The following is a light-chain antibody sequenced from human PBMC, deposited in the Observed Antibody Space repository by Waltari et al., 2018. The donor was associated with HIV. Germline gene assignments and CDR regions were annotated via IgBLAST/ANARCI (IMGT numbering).Light chain of an antibody. CDR2: GAS. CDR3: QQYNNWPRT. CDR1: QNVITN. Sequence: ELVLPQFPAPLSVSLGERATLSCRASQNVITNLAWYQQKPGQAPRLLIYGASTRATDIPSRFSGGGSGTEFTLTIGSLQSEDSASYYCQQYNNWPRTFGQGTKVEVK. V-gene: IGKV3-15*01. J-gene: IGKJ1*01.